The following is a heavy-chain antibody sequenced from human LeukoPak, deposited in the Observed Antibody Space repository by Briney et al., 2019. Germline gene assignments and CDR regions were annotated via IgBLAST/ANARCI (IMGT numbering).Heavy chain of an antibody. V-gene: IGHV3-48*01. CDR3: ASEGVVGVTAHFDY. CDR2: ISSSSSTI. CDR1: GFTFSSYS. Sequence: PGGSLRLSCAASGFTFSSYSMNWVRQAPGKGLEWVSYISSSSSTIYYADSVKGRFTISRDNAKNSLYLQMNSLRAEDTAVYYCASEGVVGVTAHFDYWGQGTLVTVSS. J-gene: IGHJ4*02. D-gene: IGHD1-26*01.